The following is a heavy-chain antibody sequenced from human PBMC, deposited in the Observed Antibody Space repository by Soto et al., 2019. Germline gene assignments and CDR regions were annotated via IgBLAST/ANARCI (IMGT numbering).Heavy chain of an antibody. CDR2: ISGSGGSI. CDR3: AKDQGSSWYEIDY. CDR1: GFTFSTYS. D-gene: IGHD6-13*01. Sequence: SLRLSCAASGFTFSTYSMTWVRQAPGKGLEWVSTISGSGGSIYYADSVKGRFTISRDNSKNTLYLQMNSLRAEDTAVYYCAKDQGSSWYEIDYWGQGTPVTVSS. V-gene: IGHV3-23*01. J-gene: IGHJ4*02.